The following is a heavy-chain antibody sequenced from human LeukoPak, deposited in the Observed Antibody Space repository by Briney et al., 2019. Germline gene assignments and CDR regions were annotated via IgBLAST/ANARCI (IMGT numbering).Heavy chain of an antibody. J-gene: IGHJ3*02. V-gene: IGHV3-11*04. CDR2: ISSSGATL. CDR3: ARDYSSGWYTTDAFDI. CDR1: GFTVSGYY. Sequence: GGSLRLSCAASGFTVSGYYMHWIRQAPGKGLEWLSYISSSGATLYYADSVKGRFTISRDTAKNSLLLQMNSLRVEDTAVYYCARDYSSGWYTTDAFDIWGQGTMVTVSS. D-gene: IGHD6-19*01.